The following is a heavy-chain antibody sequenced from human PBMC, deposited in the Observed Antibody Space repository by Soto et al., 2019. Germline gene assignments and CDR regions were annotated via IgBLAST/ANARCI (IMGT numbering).Heavy chain of an antibody. CDR3: ARAAGIFDY. CDR2: ISYDGSNK. J-gene: IGHJ4*02. D-gene: IGHD6-13*01. CDR1: GFTFSSYA. Sequence: GGSLRLSCAASGFTFSSYAMHWVRQAPGKGLEWVAVISYDGSNKYYADSVKGRFTISRDNSKNTLYLQMNSLRAEDTAVYYCARAAGIFDYWGQGTLVTVPQ. V-gene: IGHV3-30-3*01.